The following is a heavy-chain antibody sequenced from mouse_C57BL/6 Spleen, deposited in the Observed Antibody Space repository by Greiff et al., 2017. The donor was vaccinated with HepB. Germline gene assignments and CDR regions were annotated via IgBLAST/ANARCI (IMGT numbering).Heavy chain of an antibody. D-gene: IGHD1-1*01. Sequence: VQLQQSGAELVRPGASVTLSCKASGYTFTDYEMHWVKQTPVHGLEWIGAIDPETGGTAYNQKFKGKAILTADKSSSTAYMELRSLTSEDSAVYYCTRCPITTVVNYFDYWGQGTTLPVSS. CDR2: IDPETGGT. CDR3: TRCPITTVVNYFDY. CDR1: GYTFTDYE. J-gene: IGHJ2*01. V-gene: IGHV1-15*01.